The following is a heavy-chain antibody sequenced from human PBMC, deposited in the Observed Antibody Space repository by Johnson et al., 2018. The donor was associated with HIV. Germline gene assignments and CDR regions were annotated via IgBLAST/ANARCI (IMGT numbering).Heavy chain of an antibody. V-gene: IGHV3-53*01. CDR2: IGTAGDT. CDR1: GFTVSSNY. Sequence: VQLVESGGGLIQPGGSLRLSCAASGFTVSSNYMSWVRQAPGKGLEWVSAIGTAGDTYYQGSVKGRFTISRDNSKNTLYLQMNSLRAEDTAVYYCARAYSYGAFDIWGLGTKVTVSS. D-gene: IGHD5-18*01. J-gene: IGHJ3*02. CDR3: ARAYSYGAFDI.